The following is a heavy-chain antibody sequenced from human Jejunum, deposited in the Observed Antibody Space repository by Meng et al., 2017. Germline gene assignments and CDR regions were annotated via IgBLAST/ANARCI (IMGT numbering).Heavy chain of an antibody. D-gene: IGHD1-26*01. J-gene: IGHJ4*02. V-gene: IGHV2-5*02. Sequence: KPPHTLHLTFTLSGFSLSTSGMALGWIRQSPGKALEWLALIYWDDDKRYSPSLKNRLTITKDTSKNQVFLTMTNILPVDTGTYYCVHAPSGNELLDFDFWGQGILVTVSS. CDR3: VHAPSGNELLDFDF. CDR1: GFSLSTSGMA. CDR2: IYWDDDK.